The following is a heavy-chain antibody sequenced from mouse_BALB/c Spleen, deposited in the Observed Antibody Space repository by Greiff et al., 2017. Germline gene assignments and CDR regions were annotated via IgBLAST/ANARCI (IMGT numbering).Heavy chain of an antibody. CDR3: ASFYYGNYGDY. CDR1: GFTFSSYG. CDR2: INSNGGST. D-gene: IGHD2-1*01. Sequence: EVQVVESGGGLVQPGGSLKLSCAASGFTFSSYGMSWVRQTPDKRLELVATINSNGGSTYYPDSVKGRFTISRDNAKNTLYLQMSSLKSEDTAMYYCASFYYGNYGDYWGQGTTLTVSS. V-gene: IGHV5-6-3*01. J-gene: IGHJ2*01.